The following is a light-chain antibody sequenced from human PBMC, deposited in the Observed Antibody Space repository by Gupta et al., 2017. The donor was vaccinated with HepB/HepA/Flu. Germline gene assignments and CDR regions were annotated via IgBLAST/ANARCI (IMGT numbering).Light chain of an antibody. V-gene: IGLV4-69*01. CDR2: LNSDGSH. CDR1: SGHSTYA. J-gene: IGLJ3*02. Sequence: QLVLTPSPSASASLGASVKLTCTLRSGHSTYAIAWHQQQPEKGPRYFMRLNSDGSHSKGDGIPDRFSGATFGAERFLTISSLQSEDEADYYCQTWGTGIRVFGGGTKLTVL. CDR3: QTWGTGIRV.